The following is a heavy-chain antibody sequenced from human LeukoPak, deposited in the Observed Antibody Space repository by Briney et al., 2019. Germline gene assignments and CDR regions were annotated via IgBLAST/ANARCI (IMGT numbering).Heavy chain of an antibody. CDR3: ARSAGNALTGDSSFFDY. D-gene: IGHD3-9*01. V-gene: IGHV1-2*02. CDR2: INPNSGGT. Sequence: ASVKVSCKASGYTFTGYYMHWVRQAPGQGLEWMGWINPNSGGTNYAQKFQGRVTMTTDTSISTAYMELSRLRSDDTAVYYCARSAGNALTGDSSFFDYWGQGTLVTVSS. CDR1: GYTFTGYY. J-gene: IGHJ4*02.